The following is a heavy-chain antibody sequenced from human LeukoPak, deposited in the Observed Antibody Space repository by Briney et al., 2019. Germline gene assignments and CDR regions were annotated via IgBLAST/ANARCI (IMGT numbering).Heavy chain of an antibody. D-gene: IGHD4-17*01. CDR3: ARDLYGDYYGMDV. CDR2: INHSGST. V-gene: IGHV4-34*01. CDR1: GGSFSGYY. J-gene: IGHJ6*02. Sequence: SETLSLTCAVYGGSFSGYYWSWIRQPPGKGLEWIGEINHSGSTNYNPSLKSRVTISVDTSKNQFSLKLNSVTAADTAVYYCARDLYGDYYGMDVWGQGTTVTVSS.